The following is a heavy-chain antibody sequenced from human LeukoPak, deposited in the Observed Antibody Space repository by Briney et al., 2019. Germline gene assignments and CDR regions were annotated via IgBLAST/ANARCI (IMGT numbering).Heavy chain of an antibody. V-gene: IGHV4-34*01. D-gene: IGHD2-15*01. J-gene: IGHJ4*02. Sequence: SETLSLTCAVYGGSFSGYYWSWIRQPPGKGLEWIGEINHSGSTNYNPSLKSRVTTSVDTSKNQFSLKLSSVTAADTAVYYCARGGGGVVVAATFDYWGQGTLVTVSS. CDR2: INHSGST. CDR1: GGSFSGYY. CDR3: ARGGGGVVVAATFDY.